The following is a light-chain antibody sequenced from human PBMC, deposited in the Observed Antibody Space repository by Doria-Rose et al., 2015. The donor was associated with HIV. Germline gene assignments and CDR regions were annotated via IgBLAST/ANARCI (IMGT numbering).Light chain of an antibody. V-gene: IGLV2-14*04. CDR3: SSYASSSTLV. Sequence: PGQSITISCTGTSSDVGDYNYVSWYQQHPGKAPKVMIYDVSKRPSGVSNRFSGSKSANTASLTISGLQAEDEADYYCSSYASSSTLVFGGGTQLTVL. J-gene: IGLJ2*01. CDR1: SSDVGDYNY. CDR2: DVS.